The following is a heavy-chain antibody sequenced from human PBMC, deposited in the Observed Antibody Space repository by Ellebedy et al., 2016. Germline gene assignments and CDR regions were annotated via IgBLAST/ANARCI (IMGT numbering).Heavy chain of an antibody. CDR3: ARDLNKRNLIAVAGY. D-gene: IGHD6-19*01. J-gene: IGHJ4*02. CDR2: IYSGGST. CDR1: GFTVSSNY. V-gene: IGHV3-53*01. Sequence: GESLKISXAASGFTVSSNYMSWVRQAPGKGLEWVSVIYSGGSTYYADSVKGRFTISRDNSKNTLYLQMNSLRAEDTAVYYCARDLNKRNLIAVAGYWGQGTLVTVSS.